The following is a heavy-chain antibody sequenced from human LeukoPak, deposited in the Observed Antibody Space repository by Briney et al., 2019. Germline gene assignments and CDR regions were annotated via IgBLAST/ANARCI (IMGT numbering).Heavy chain of an antibody. D-gene: IGHD6-19*01. J-gene: IGHJ4*02. V-gene: IGHV4-61*02. CDR2: IYTSGST. CDR3: ARDPSLWEQWPYFDY. Sequence: SQTLSLTCTVSGGSISSGSYYWSWIRQPAGKGLEWIGRIYTSGSTNYNPSLKSRVTISVDTSKNQFSLKLSSVTAADTAVYYCARDPSLWEQWPYFDYWGQGTLVTVFS. CDR1: GGSISSGSYY.